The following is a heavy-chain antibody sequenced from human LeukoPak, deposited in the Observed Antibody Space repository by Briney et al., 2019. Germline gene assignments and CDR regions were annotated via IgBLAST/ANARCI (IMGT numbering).Heavy chain of an antibody. V-gene: IGHV4-59*01. CDR2: IYYSGST. CDR1: GGSISSYY. Sequence: KPSETLSLTCTVSGGSISSYYWSWIRQPPGKGLEWIGYIYYSGSTNYNPSLKSRVTISVDTSKNQFSLKLSSVTAADTAVYYCARVKGSSFFDYWGQGTLVTVSS. CDR3: ARVKGSSFFDY. J-gene: IGHJ4*02. D-gene: IGHD6-6*01.